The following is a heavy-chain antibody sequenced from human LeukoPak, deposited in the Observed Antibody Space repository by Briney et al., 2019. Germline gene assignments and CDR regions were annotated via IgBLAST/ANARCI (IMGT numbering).Heavy chain of an antibody. Sequence: GGSLRLSCAASGFTFSNYAVHWVRQAPGKGLEWVAVISFDGSNEYYADSVKGRFTISRDNSKSTLYLHMSSLTAEDTATYFCAKGGDVAVVPAAGPYYAMDVWGQGTTVTVSS. CDR1: GFTFSNYA. D-gene: IGHD2-2*01. V-gene: IGHV3-30-3*01. CDR3: AKGGDVAVVPAAGPYYAMDV. CDR2: ISFDGSNE. J-gene: IGHJ6*02.